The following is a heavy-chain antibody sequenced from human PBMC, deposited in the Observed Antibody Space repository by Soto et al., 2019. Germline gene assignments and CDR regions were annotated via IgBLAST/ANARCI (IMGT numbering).Heavy chain of an antibody. V-gene: IGHV1-69*13. Sequence: SVKVSCKASGGTFSSYAISWVRQAPGQGLEWMGGIIPIFGTANYAQKFQGRVTITADESTSTAYMELSSLRSEDTAVYYCARGDNGGNSVAGYYYYGMDVWGQGTTVTVSS. J-gene: IGHJ6*02. CDR1: GGTFSSYA. CDR3: ARGDNGGNSVAGYYYYGMDV. CDR2: IIPIFGTA. D-gene: IGHD2-21*02.